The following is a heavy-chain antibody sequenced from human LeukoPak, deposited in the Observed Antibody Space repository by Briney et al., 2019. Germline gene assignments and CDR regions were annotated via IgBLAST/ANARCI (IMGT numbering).Heavy chain of an antibody. D-gene: IGHD2-8*01. CDR3: ARDRVSSHPDY. Sequence: GASVKVSFKASGYTFTSYGISLVRQAPGQGLEWMGWISAYNGNTNYAQKVQGTVTMTTDTSTSTAYMELRSLRSDDTAMYFCARDRVSSHPDYWGQGTLVTVSS. J-gene: IGHJ4*02. CDR2: ISAYNGNT. CDR1: GYTFTSYG. V-gene: IGHV1-18*01.